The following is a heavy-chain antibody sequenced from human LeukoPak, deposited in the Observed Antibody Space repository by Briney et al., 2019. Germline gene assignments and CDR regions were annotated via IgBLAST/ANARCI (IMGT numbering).Heavy chain of an antibody. CDR3: AADTPNYYYYGMDV. V-gene: IGHV4-4*07. J-gene: IGHJ6*02. CDR1: GDSISSYY. D-gene: IGHD5-18*01. Sequence: SEILSLTWTVSGDSISSYYWSWMRQPAGKGLEWIGRIYTSGSTNYNPSLKSRVTMSVDTSKNQFSLKLSSVTAADTAVYYCAADTPNYYYYGMDVWGQGTTVTVSS. CDR2: IYTSGST.